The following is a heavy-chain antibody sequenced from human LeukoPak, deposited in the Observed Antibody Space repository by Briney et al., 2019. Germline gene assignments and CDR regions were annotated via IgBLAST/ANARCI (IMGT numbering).Heavy chain of an antibody. Sequence: GGSLRLSCAASGFTFSSYWMSWVRQAPGKGLEWVSVIYSGGSTYYADSVTGRFTISRDDSKNTVYLQMNSLRVEDTAVYYCARVKVGITYWFDPWGQGTLVTVSS. CDR1: GFTFSSYW. V-gene: IGHV3-66*01. D-gene: IGHD1-26*01. CDR2: IYSGGST. J-gene: IGHJ5*02. CDR3: ARVKVGITYWFDP.